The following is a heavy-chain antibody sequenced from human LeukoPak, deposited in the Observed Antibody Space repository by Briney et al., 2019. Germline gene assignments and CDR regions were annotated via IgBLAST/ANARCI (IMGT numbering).Heavy chain of an antibody. J-gene: IGHJ5*02. CDR1: GFTVSSNY. V-gene: IGHV3-53*01. D-gene: IGHD6-13*01. CDR3: ARAHPGYSSSLGWFDP. CDR2: IYSGGST. Sequence: PGGSLRLSCAASGFTVSSNYMSWVRQAPGKGLECVSVIYSGGSTYYADSVKGRFTISRDNSKNTLYLQMNSLRAEDTAVYYCARAHPGYSSSLGWFDPWGQGTLVTVSS.